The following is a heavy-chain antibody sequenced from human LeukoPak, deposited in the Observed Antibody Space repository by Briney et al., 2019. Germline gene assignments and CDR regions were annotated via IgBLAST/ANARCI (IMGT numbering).Heavy chain of an antibody. D-gene: IGHD3-10*01. CDR2: IYSGGYT. CDR1: GFTFSNAW. CDR3: ARGDYFGSGSFYFDY. Sequence: GGSLRLSCAASGFTFSNAWMSWVRQAPGKGLEWVSVIYSGGYTCYADSVKGRFTISRDNSKNTLYLQMNSLRAEDTAMYYCARGDYFGSGSFYFDYWGQGTLVTVSS. V-gene: IGHV3-53*01. J-gene: IGHJ4*02.